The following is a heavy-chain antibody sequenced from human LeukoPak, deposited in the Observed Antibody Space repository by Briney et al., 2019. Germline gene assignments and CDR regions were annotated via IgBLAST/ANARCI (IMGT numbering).Heavy chain of an antibody. Sequence: ASVKVSCKASGYTFTSYAMNWVRQAPGQGLEWMGWINTNTGNPTYAQGFTGRFVFSLDTSVSTAYLQISSLKAEDTAVYYCARVGSSSSWFVSEYYYYYMDVWGKGTTVTVSS. CDR1: GYTFTSYA. D-gene: IGHD6-13*01. V-gene: IGHV7-4-1*02. CDR3: ARVGSSSSWFVSEYYYYYMDV. CDR2: INTNTGNP. J-gene: IGHJ6*03.